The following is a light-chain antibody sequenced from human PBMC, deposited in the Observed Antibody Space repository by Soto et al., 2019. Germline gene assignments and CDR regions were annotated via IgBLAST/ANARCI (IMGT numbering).Light chain of an antibody. Sequence: SVLTQSPGTLSLSPGEGATLSCRTSQSLSSAYLAWYQQRPGQAPRLLIYAASSRATGIPDRFSGSGSGTDFPLTISRLEPEDFAVYYCQQYFGSRYTVGQGTKLEIK. J-gene: IGKJ2*01. CDR3: QQYFGSRYT. CDR1: QSLSSAY. CDR2: AAS. V-gene: IGKV3-20*01.